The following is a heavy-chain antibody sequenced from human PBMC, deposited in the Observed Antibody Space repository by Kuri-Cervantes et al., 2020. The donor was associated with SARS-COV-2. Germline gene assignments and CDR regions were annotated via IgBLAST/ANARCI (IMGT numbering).Heavy chain of an antibody. J-gene: IGHJ6*03. V-gene: IGHV3-20*04. Sequence: GGSLRLSCAASGFTFSSYSMNWVRQAPGKGLEWVSGINWNGGSTGYADSVKGRFTIPRDNAKNSLYLQMNSLRAEDTALYYCARVTTPLYYYYYMDVWGKGTTVTVSS. CDR1: GFTFSSYS. D-gene: IGHD4-11*01. CDR3: ARVTTPLYYYYYMDV. CDR2: INWNGGST.